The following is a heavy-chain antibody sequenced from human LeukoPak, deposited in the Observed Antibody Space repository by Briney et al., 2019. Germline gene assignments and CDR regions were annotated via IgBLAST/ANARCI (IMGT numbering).Heavy chain of an antibody. CDR3: TRDDGRRSIDF. V-gene: IGHV3-7*01. J-gene: IGHJ4*02. D-gene: IGHD4-17*01. Sequence: GGSLRLSCAASGFTFSNYWMSWVRQAPGKGLELVAKINQDAIERYCVDSVEGRFTISRDNARNSLYLQMDSLRVDDTAVYYCTRDDGRRSIDFWGQGTLVTVSS. CDR1: GFTFSNYW. CDR2: INQDAIER.